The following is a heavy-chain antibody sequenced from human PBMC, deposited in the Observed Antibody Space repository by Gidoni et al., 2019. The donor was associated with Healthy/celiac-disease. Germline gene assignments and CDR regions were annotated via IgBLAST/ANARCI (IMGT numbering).Heavy chain of an antibody. CDR2: IYYSGST. Sequence: QVQLQESGPGLVKPSETLSLTGTVSGGSISSYYWSWIRQPPGKGLEWIGYIYYSGSTNYNPSLKSRVTISVDTSKNQFSLKLSSVTAADTAVYYCASYYYYGMDVWGQGTTVTVSS. J-gene: IGHJ6*02. V-gene: IGHV4-59*01. CDR3: ASYYYYGMDV. CDR1: GGSISSYY.